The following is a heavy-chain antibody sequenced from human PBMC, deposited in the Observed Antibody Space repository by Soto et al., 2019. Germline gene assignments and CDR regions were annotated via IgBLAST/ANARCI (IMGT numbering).Heavy chain of an antibody. CDR3: AKDSAAGTYDFWSGYHLYFDY. J-gene: IGHJ4*02. Sequence: GGSLRLSCAASGFTFSSYAMSWVRQAPGKGLEWVSAISGSGGSTYYADSVKGRFTISRDNSKNTLYLQMNSLRAEDTAVYYCAKDSAAGTYDFWSGYHLYFDYWGQGTLVTVSS. V-gene: IGHV3-23*01. CDR1: GFTFSSYA. D-gene: IGHD3-3*01. CDR2: ISGSGGST.